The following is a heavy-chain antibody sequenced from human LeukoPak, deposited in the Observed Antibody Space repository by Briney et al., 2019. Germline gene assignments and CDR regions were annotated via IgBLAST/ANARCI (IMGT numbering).Heavy chain of an antibody. CDR3: ARDLLWNYGWQRANWFDP. J-gene: IGHJ5*02. CDR2: ISGNGHA. D-gene: IGHD1-7*01. CDR1: GFTLSSCA. Sequence: GGSLRLSCAASGFTLSSCAMNWVRQAPGKGLEWVSAISGNGHAYYADSVKGRFTISRDNAKNSLYLQMNSLRAEDTAVYYCARDLLWNYGWQRANWFDPWGQGTLVTVSS. V-gene: IGHV3-21*01.